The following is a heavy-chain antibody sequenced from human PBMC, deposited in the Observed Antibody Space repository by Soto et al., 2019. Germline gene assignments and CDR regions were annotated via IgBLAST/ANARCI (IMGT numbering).Heavy chain of an antibody. CDR3: ARTGYCSSTSCPSASYYYYMDV. J-gene: IGHJ6*03. D-gene: IGHD2-2*01. CDR1: GFTFSSYA. Sequence: GGSLRLSFAASGFTFSSYAMSWVRQAPGKGLEWVSAISGSGVSTYYADSVQGRFTISRDNSKNTLYLQMNSLRAEATAVYYCARTGYCSSTSCPSASYYYYMDVWGKGTTVTVSS. CDR2: ISGSGVST. V-gene: IGHV3-23*01.